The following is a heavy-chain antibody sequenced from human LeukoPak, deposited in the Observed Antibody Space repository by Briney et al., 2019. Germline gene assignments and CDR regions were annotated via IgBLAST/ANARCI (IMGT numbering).Heavy chain of an antibody. J-gene: IGHJ4*02. CDR1: GYTFTGYY. Sequence: ASVKVSCKASGYTFTGYYMHWVRQAPGQGLEWMGRINPNSGGTNYAQKLQGRVTMTTDTSTSTAYMELRSLRSDDTAVYYCARDYGGSDSVYFDYWGQGTLVTVSS. CDR3: ARDYGGSDSVYFDY. D-gene: IGHD2-15*01. CDR2: INPNSGGT. V-gene: IGHV1-2*06.